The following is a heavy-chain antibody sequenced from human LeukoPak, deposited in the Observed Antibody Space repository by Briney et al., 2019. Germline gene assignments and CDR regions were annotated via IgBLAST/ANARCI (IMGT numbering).Heavy chain of an antibody. CDR3: ARGPGPGDWFDP. CDR1: GGTFSSYT. Sequence: SAKVSCKASGGTFSSYTISWVRQAPGQGLEWMGRIIPILGIANYAQKFQGRVTITADKSTSTAYMELSSLRSEDTAVYYCARGPGPGDWFDPWGQGTLVTVSS. CDR2: IIPILGIA. V-gene: IGHV1-69*02. J-gene: IGHJ5*02. D-gene: IGHD3-10*01.